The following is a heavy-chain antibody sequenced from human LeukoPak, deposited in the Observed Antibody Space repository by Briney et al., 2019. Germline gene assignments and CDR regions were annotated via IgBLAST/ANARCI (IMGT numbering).Heavy chain of an antibody. CDR2: INWNGGST. CDR1: GFTFDDYG. J-gene: IGHJ6*03. D-gene: IGHD3-3*01. Sequence: GGSLRLSCAASGFTFDDYGMSWVRQAPGEGLEGVSGINWNGGSTGYADSVKGRFTISRDNAKNSLYLQMNSLRAGDTALYYCARAIFRVLRFLEWSHLSYYYMDVWGKGTTVTVSS. V-gene: IGHV3-20*04. CDR3: ARAIFRVLRFLEWSHLSYYYMDV.